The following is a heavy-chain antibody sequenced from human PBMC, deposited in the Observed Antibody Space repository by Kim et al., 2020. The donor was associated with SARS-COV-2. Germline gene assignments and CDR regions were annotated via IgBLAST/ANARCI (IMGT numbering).Heavy chain of an antibody. CDR2: SSSYI. CDR3: AGSTVTTS. J-gene: IGHJ5*02. V-gene: IGHV3-21*01. D-gene: IGHD4-17*01. Sequence: SSSYIYYADSVKGRFTISRDNAKNSLYLQMNSLRAEDTAVYYCAGSTVTTSWGQGTLVTVSS.